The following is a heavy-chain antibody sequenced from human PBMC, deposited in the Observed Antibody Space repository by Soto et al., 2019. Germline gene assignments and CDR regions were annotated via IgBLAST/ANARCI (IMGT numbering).Heavy chain of an antibody. CDR3: ARAEQLVHFDY. D-gene: IGHD6-13*01. CDR2: INAGNGNT. CDR1: GYTFTSYA. V-gene: IGHV1-3*01. Sequence: ASVKVSCKASGYTFTSYAMYWVRQAPGQRLEWMGWINAGNGNTKYSQKFQGRVTITRDTSASTAYMELSSLRSEDTAVYYCARAEQLVHFDYWGQGTLVTVSS. J-gene: IGHJ4*02.